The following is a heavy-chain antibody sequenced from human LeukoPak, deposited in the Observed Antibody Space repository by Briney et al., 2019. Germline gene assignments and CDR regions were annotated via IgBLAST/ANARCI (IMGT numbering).Heavy chain of an antibody. CDR2: IHPYSGGS. V-gene: IGHV1-2*06. D-gene: IGHD1-26*01. Sequence: ASVKVSCKAPGFTFNGYYVHWVRQAPGQGLEWMGRIHPYSGGSNSAQKFQGRVTMARDMSINTVYMELSGLRSDDTALYYCASAVPAIVIPQNGFDIWGPGTMVTVSS. CDR1: GFTFNGYY. CDR3: ASAVPAIVIPQNGFDI. J-gene: IGHJ3*02.